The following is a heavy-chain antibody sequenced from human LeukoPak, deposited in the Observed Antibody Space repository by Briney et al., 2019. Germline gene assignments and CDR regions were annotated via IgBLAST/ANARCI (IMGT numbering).Heavy chain of an antibody. Sequence: SETLSLTCAVYGGSFSGYYWSWIRQPPGKGLGWIGEINHSGSTNYNPSLKSRVTISVDTSKNQFSLKLSSVTAADTAVYYCASASGYSYREGFHDYWGQGTLVTVSS. J-gene: IGHJ4*02. CDR3: ASASGYSYREGFHDY. CDR2: INHSGST. V-gene: IGHV4-34*01. D-gene: IGHD5-18*01. CDR1: GGSFSGYY.